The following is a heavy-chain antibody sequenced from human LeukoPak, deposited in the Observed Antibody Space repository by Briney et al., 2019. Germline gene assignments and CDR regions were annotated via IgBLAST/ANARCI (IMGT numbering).Heavy chain of an antibody. CDR1: GGSLSPCF. V-gene: IGHV4-59*05. CDR2: IYYSGST. D-gene: IGHD6-6*01. J-gene: IGHJ5*02. CDR3: ARQIAARPLYWFDP. Sequence: PSETLSLTCTVSGGSLSPCFWSWIRQPPGKGLEWIGSIYYSGSTYYNPSLKSRVTISVDTSKNQFSLKLSSVTAADTAVYYCARQIAARPLYWFDPWGQGTLVTVSS.